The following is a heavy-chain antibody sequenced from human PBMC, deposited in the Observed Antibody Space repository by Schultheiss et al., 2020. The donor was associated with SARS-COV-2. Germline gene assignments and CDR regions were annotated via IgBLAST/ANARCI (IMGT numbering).Heavy chain of an antibody. D-gene: IGHD1-26*01. CDR2: ISYDGSNK. J-gene: IGHJ4*02. V-gene: IGHV3-30-3*01. CDR3: ARAEWELLMVDY. Sequence: GGSLRLSCAASGFTFSSYAMHWVRQAPGKGLEWVAVISYDGSNKYYADSVKGRFTISRDNSKNTLYLQMNSLRAEDTAVYYCARAEWELLMVDYWGQGTLVTVSS. CDR1: GFTFSSYA.